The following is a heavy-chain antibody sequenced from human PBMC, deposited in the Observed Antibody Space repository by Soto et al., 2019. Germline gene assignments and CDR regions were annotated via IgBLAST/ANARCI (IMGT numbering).Heavy chain of an antibody. V-gene: IGHV3-30-3*01. CDR1: EFTCSTYP. Sequence: QVLLVESGGGVVQPGRSLRLSCAASEFTCSTYPMHWGRQAPVKGLEWVAVISYDETNKYYADSVKGRFTISRDNSKNPLSAAMNNLRAERTAVDYRARGASDFWGGYPEIHDFDYWGQGTLVTVSS. CDR2: ISYDETNK. CDR3: ARGASDFWGGYPEIHDFDY. J-gene: IGHJ4*02. D-gene: IGHD3-3*01.